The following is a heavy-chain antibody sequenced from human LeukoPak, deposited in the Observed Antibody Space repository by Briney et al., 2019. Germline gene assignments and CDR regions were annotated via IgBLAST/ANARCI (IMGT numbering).Heavy chain of an antibody. V-gene: IGHV1-24*01. D-gene: IGHD5-18*01. CDR2: FDPEDGET. CDR1: GYTLTELS. J-gene: IGHJ4*02. CDR3: ATDLGRDTAMVDY. Sequence: ASVKVSCKVSGYTLTELSMHWVRQAPGKGLEGMGGFDPEDGETIYAQKFQGRVTMTEDKSTDTAYMELSSLRSEDTAVYYCATDLGRDTAMVDYWGQGTLVTVSS.